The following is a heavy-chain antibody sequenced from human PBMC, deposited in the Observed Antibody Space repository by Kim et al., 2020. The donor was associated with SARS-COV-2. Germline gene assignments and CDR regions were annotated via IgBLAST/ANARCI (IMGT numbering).Heavy chain of an antibody. Sequence: SETLSLTCTVSGGSISSYYWSWIRQPPGKGLEWIGYIYYSGSTNYNPSLKSRVTISVDTSKNQFSLKLSSVTAADTAVYYCASHALWFGELTGEINNWGQGTLVTVSS. D-gene: IGHD3-10*01. J-gene: IGHJ4*02. CDR1: GGSISSYY. V-gene: IGHV4-59*13. CDR2: IYYSGST. CDR3: ASHALWFGELTGEINN.